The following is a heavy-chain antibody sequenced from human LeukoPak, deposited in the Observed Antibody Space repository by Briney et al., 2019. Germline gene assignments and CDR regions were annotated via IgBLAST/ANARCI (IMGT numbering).Heavy chain of an antibody. Sequence: SVKVSCKASGFTFTNSPMQWVRQARGQRLEWMGWIVAGSGNTNYAQKFQERVTITRDMSTSTAYMELSSLRSEDTAVYYCATGSGWYSPDYWGQGTLVTVSS. CDR1: GFTFTNSP. CDR3: ATGSGWYSPDY. V-gene: IGHV1-58*02. D-gene: IGHD6-19*01. J-gene: IGHJ4*02. CDR2: IVAGSGNT.